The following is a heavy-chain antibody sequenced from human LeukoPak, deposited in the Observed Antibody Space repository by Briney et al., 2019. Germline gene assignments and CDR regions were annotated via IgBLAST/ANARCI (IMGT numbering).Heavy chain of an antibody. CDR2: ISAYNGNT. Sequence: GASVKVSCKASGYTFTSYGISWVRQAPGQGLEWMGWISAYNGNTNYAQKLQGRVTMTTDTSTSTAYMELRSLRSDDTAVYYCARAARPQEVLWFGELSHFDYWGQGTLVTVSS. CDR1: GYTFTSYG. J-gene: IGHJ4*02. V-gene: IGHV1-18*01. CDR3: ARAARPQEVLWFGELSHFDY. D-gene: IGHD3-10*01.